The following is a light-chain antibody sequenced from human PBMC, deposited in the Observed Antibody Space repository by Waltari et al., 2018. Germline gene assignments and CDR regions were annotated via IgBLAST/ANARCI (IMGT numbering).Light chain of an antibody. J-gene: IGLJ2*01. CDR3: QSYDTSNVI. Sequence: FMLTQPHSVSASPGKTVTISCTRSSGRIASNYVQWFQPRPGRAPPTVISADNQRPPGVPDRFSGSIDSSSNSASLTISGLKTEDEADYYCQSYDTSNVIFGGGTKLTVL. CDR2: ADN. V-gene: IGLV6-57*03. CDR1: SGRIASNY.